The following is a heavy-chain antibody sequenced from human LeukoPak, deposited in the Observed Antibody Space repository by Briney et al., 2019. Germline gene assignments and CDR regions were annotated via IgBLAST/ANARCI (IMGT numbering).Heavy chain of an antibody. J-gene: IGHJ5*02. V-gene: IGHV4-59*08. CDR2: IYYSGST. CDR1: GGSISSYY. CDR3: ARRGPPPYGSGSYESVWFDR. Sequence: SETLSLTCTVSGGSISSYYWSWIRQPPGKGLEWIGYIYYSGSTNYNPSLKSRVTISVDTSKNQFSLKLSSVTAADTAVYYCARRGPPPYGSGSYESVWFDRWGQGTLVTVSS. D-gene: IGHD3-10*01.